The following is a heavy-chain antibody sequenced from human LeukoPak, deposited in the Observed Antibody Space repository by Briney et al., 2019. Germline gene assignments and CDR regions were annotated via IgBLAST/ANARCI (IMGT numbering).Heavy chain of an antibody. D-gene: IGHD3-10*01. CDR3: ARHGRGSGSYYDY. Sequence: SETLSLTCTVSGGSISSYYWSWIRQPPGKGLEWIGYIYYSGSTNYNPSLKSRVTISVDTSKNQFSLKLSSVTAADTAVYYCARHGRGSGSYYDYWGQGTLVTVSS. J-gene: IGHJ4*02. CDR2: IYYSGST. V-gene: IGHV4-59*08. CDR1: GGSISSYY.